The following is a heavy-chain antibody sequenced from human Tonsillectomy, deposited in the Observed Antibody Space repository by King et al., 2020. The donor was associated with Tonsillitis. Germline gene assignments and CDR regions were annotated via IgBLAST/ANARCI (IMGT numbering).Heavy chain of an antibody. CDR2: IYDNDNT. V-gene: IGHV3-53*01. Sequence: VQLVESGGGLIQPGGSLRLSCAASGVPVFSNYMSWVRQAPGKGLEWVSVIYDNDNTFYADSVEGRFTISRDNSKKTIYLQMSSLRVEDTAIYYCARADQGLDFWSGYYNWGQGTLVTVSS. CDR1: GVPVFSNY. CDR3: ARADQGLDFWSGYYN. D-gene: IGHD3-3*01. J-gene: IGHJ4*02.